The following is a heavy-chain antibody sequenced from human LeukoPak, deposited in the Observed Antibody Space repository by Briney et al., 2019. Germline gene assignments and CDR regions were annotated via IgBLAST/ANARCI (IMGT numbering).Heavy chain of an antibody. CDR3: ARDQAVTNYFDY. D-gene: IGHD4-17*01. Sequence: QAGGSLRLSCVVSGFTSSSFWMNWVRQAPGKGLEWVANIKQDGSETYYVDSVKGRFTISRDNAKKSLYLQMNSLRVEDTAVYYCARDQAVTNYFDYWGQGTLVTVSS. J-gene: IGHJ4*02. CDR2: IKQDGSET. V-gene: IGHV3-7*03. CDR1: GFTSSSFW.